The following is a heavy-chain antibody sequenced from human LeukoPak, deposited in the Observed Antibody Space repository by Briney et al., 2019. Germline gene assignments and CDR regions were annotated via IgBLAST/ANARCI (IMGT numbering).Heavy chain of an antibody. D-gene: IGHD5-24*01. CDR1: GFTFSSYA. V-gene: IGHV3-53*01. J-gene: IGHJ4*02. CDR3: ASCAGRDGSFDY. CDR2: IYSGGST. Sequence: PGGSLRLSCAASGFTFSSYAMSWVRQAPGKGLEWVSVIYSGGSTYYADSVKGRFTISRDNSKNTLYLQMNSLRAEDTAVYYCASCAGRDGSFDYWGQGTLVTVSS.